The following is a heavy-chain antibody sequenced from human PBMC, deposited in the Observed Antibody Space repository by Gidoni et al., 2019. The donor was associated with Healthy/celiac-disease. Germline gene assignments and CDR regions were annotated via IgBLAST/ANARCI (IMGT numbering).Heavy chain of an antibody. CDR2: IYSGGST. CDR1: GFTVSSNY. J-gene: IGHJ4*02. D-gene: IGHD2-15*01. Sequence: EVQLVEYGGGLIQPGWSLRLSCAASGFTVSSNYMSWVRQAPGKGLECVSVIYSGGSTYYADSVKGRFTISRDNSKNTLYLQMNSLRAEDTAVYDCARAVAGYYFDYGGQGTLVTVSS. CDR3: ARAVAGYYFDY. V-gene: IGHV3-53*01.